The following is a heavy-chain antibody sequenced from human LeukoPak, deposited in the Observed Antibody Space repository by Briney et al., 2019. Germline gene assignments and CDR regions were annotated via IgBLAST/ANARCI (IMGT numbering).Heavy chain of an antibody. J-gene: IGHJ4*02. Sequence: PGGSLRLSRAASGFSFSSFGMHWVRQAPGKGLEWVAVISYDGNKKYYTDPVKGRFTISRDNSKNTLYLQMNSLRVEDTAVYYCAKGPPELLLDYWGQGTLVTVSS. CDR3: AKGPPELLLDY. CDR2: ISYDGNKK. V-gene: IGHV3-30*18. CDR1: GFSFSSFG. D-gene: IGHD4-23*01.